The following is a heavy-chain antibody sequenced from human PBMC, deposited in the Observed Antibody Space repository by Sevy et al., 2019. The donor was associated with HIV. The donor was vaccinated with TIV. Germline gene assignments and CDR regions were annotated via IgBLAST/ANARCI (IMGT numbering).Heavy chain of an antibody. CDR2: IYSGGNT. D-gene: IGHD1-1*01. Sequence: GGSLRLSCAASGFTVSSNYMGWVRQAPGKGLEWVSVIYSGGNTYHADSVKGRFTTSRDNSKNSLFLQMNSLRADDSAVYYCALERLSSAVAEYFHNWGQGTLVTVSS. J-gene: IGHJ1*01. CDR1: GFTVSSNY. V-gene: IGHV3-66*01. CDR3: ALERLSSAVAEYFHN.